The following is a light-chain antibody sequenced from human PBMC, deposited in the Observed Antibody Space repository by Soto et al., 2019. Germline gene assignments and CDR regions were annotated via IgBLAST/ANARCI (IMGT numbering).Light chain of an antibody. Sequence: VLTQSPANLSLSPGESAALSCRASQSVGSYLAWLQQVPGQAPRLLIYDATNRANGIPAKFRGSGSGTDFTLTISILEPEDFALYFCLQRARWPHTFGPGTKVEIK. J-gene: IGKJ3*01. CDR1: QSVGSY. V-gene: IGKV3-11*01. CDR2: DAT. CDR3: LQRARWPHT.